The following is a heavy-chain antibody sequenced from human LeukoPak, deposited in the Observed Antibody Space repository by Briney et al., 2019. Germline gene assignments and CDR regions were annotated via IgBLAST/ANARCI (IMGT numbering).Heavy chain of an antibody. CDR1: GFTFSSYS. Sequence: GGSLRLSCAASGFTFSSYSMNCVRQAPGKGVEWVSSISSSSSYIYYADSVKGRFTISRDNAKNSLYLQMNRLRAEDTAVYYCARGHRRDGYNVDYWGQGTLVTVSS. CDR2: ISSSSSYI. CDR3: ARGHRRDGYNVDY. V-gene: IGHV3-21*01. D-gene: IGHD5-24*01. J-gene: IGHJ4*02.